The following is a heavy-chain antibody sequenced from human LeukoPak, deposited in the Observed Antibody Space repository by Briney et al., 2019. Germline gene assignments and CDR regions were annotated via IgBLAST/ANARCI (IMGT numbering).Heavy chain of an antibody. J-gene: IGHJ4*02. CDR3: AKDPGAGTSDYYFDY. Sequence: PGRSLRLSCAASGFTFDDYAMHWVRQAPGQGLEWVSGISWNSGSIGYADSVKGRFTISRDNAKNSLYLQMNSLRAEDTALYYCAKDPGAGTSDYYFDYWGQGTLVTVSS. V-gene: IGHV3-9*01. CDR1: GFTFDDYA. D-gene: IGHD6-19*01. CDR2: ISWNSGSI.